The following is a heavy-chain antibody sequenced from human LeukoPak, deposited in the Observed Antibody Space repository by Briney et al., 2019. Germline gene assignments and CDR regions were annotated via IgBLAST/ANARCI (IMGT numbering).Heavy chain of an antibody. CDR1: GFTLRLNY. CDR2: IYRGGNT. V-gene: IGHV3-53*01. J-gene: IGHJ4*02. CDR3: AGASCSGSSCYSGYFDY. D-gene: IGHD2-15*01. Sequence: PGGSLRLSCEVFGFTLRLNYMSWVRQAPGKGLEWVSVIYRGGNTYYADSVRDRFIISRDNSKNTLYLKMNSLRAEDTAVYYGAGASCSGSSCYSGYFDYWGQGTLVTVSS.